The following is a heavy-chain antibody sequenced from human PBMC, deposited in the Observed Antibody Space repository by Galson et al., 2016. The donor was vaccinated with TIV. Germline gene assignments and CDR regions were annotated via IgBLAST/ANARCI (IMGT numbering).Heavy chain of an antibody. J-gene: IGHJ4*02. V-gene: IGHV1-46*01. CDR2: IDPNGNNT. CDR1: GYTFTASY. D-gene: IGHD2-21*02. Sequence: SVKVSCKASGYTFTASYMHWVRQAPGQGLEWMGIIDPNGNNTSYSQKFRDRVTMTSDRSTSTAYLQLNSLKSEDTAIYYCARTVPCGGDCYFFDSWGQGTLVTVSS. CDR3: ARTVPCGGDCYFFDS.